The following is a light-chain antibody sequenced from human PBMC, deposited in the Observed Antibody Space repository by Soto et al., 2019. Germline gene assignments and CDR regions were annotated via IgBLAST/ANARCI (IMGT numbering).Light chain of an antibody. CDR1: QSVSSSY. J-gene: IGKJ2*01. CDR2: GAS. CDR3: QQDGSSPYT. V-gene: IGKV3-20*01. Sequence: EIVLTQSPGTLSLSPGERATLSCRASQSVSSSYLAWYQQKPGQAPRPLIYGASSRATGIPDRFSGSGSGTDFTLTIRSLEPEDFAVSYCQQDGSSPYTFGQGTKLEIK.